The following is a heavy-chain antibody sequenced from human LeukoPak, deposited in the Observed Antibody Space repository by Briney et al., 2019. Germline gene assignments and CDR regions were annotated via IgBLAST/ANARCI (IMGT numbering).Heavy chain of an antibody. CDR2: INRAGIES. V-gene: IGHV3-7*01. CDR1: GFTFTDYW. D-gene: IGHD1-26*01. CDR3: ARAASGSYPGYFDY. J-gene: IGHJ4*02. Sequence: GGSLRLSCAASGFTFTDYWMTWVRQVPGKGLEWVANINRAGIESYSVDSVKGRFTISRDNAKNSLYLQMNSLRAEDTAVYYCARAASGSYPGYFDYWGQGTLVTVSS.